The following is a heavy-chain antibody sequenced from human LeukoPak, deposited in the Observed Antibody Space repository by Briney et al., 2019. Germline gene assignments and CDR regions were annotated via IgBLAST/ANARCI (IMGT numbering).Heavy chain of an antibody. D-gene: IGHD3-22*01. Sequence: PGGSLRLSCAASGFTVSSKYMSWDRQAPGKGLEWVSVIYGGGSTYYADSVKGRFTISRDNSKNTLYLQMNSLKAEDTAVYYCAIGSYDSSGYSSYYLDYWGQGTLVTVSS. CDR3: AIGSYDSSGYSSYYLDY. CDR1: GFTVSSKY. V-gene: IGHV3-53*01. J-gene: IGHJ4*02. CDR2: IYGGGST.